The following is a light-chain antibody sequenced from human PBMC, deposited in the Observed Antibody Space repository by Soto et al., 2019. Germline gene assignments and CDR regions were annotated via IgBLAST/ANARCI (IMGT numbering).Light chain of an antibody. J-gene: IGKJ1*01. V-gene: IGKV3-11*01. CDR1: QSINTN. CDR3: QQRGNWPRTWA. CDR2: DAS. Sequence: EIVLTQSPVTLSLSPGEGATLSCKASQSINTNLGWYQQKPGQAPRLFIYDASLRATGIPARFTGSGSGTDFTLTISSLEPEDFAVYYCQQRGNWPRTWAFGQGTKVEVK.